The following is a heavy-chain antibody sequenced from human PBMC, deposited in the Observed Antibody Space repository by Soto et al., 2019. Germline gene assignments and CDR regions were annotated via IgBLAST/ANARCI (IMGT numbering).Heavy chain of an antibody. D-gene: IGHD6-19*01. J-gene: IGHJ3*02. CDR1: GFTFSSYS. CDR3: ARSGGQWLVVDAFDS. V-gene: IGHV3-48*02. Sequence: EVQLVESGGGLVQPGGSLRLSCAASGFTFSSYSMNWVRQAPGKGLEWVSYISSSSSTIYYADSVKGRFTISRDNAKNSLYLQMNSLRDEDTAVYYCARSGGQWLVVDAFDSWGQGTMVTVSS. CDR2: ISSSSSTI.